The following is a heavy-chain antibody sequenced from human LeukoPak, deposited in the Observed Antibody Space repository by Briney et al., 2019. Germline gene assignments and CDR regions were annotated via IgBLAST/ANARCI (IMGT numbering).Heavy chain of an antibody. CDR2: FYPGDSDT. D-gene: IGHD2-15*01. Sequence: GESLKISCKGSGYSFTSYWIAWVRQMPGKGLEWMGAFYPGDSDTRYSPSFQGQVTISADKSISTAYLQWSGLKASDTAMYYCARQTFCSGGSCYWWFDPWGQGTLVTVSS. J-gene: IGHJ5*02. CDR3: ARQTFCSGGSCYWWFDP. V-gene: IGHV5-51*01. CDR1: GYSFTSYW.